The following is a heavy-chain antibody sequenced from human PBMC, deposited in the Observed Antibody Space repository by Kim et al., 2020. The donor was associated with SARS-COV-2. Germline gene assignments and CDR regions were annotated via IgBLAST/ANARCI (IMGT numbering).Heavy chain of an antibody. Sequence: SETLSLTCAVYGGSFSGYYWSWIRQPPGKGLEWIGEINHSGSTNYNPSLKSRVTISVDTSKNQFSLKLSSVTAADTAVYYCARGPDLYYYYYGMDVWGQGTTVRVSS. CDR2: INHSGST. CDR1: GGSFSGYY. V-gene: IGHV4-34*01. CDR3: ARGPDLYYYYYGMDV. J-gene: IGHJ6*02.